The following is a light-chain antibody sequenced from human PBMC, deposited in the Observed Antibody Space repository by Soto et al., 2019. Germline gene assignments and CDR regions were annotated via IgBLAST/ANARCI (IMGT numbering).Light chain of an antibody. Sequence: DIQLTQSPSFLSVSVGDRVTITCRASQGINGHLAWYQEKPGNAPKLLIYAASTLQSGVPSRSSGSASGTEFTLTLSSLQPEDFATYYCQQFDNYPITFGQGTRLEIK. CDR1: QGINGH. V-gene: IGKV1-9*01. J-gene: IGKJ5*01. CDR3: QQFDNYPIT. CDR2: AAS.